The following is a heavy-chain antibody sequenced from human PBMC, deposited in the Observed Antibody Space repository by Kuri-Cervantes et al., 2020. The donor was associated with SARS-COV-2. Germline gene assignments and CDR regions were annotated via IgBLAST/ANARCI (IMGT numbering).Heavy chain of an antibody. CDR3: AIGSGSYYGGDY. V-gene: IGHV3-23*01. J-gene: IGHJ4*02. D-gene: IGHD1-26*01. CDR1: RFTFSSYA. CDR2: ISGSGGST. Sequence: EPLTFPCAASRFTFSSYAMSWVRQAPGKGLEWVSAISGSGGSTYYADSAKGRFTISRDNSKNTLYLQMNSLRAEDTAVYYCAIGSGSYYGGDYWGQGTLVTVSS.